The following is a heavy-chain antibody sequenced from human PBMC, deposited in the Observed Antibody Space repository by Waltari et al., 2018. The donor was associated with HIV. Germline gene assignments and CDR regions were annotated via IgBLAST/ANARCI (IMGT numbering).Heavy chain of an antibody. CDR1: GGSISDSYW. V-gene: IGHV4-4*02. J-gene: IGHJ4*02. CDR2: IYHSGST. Sequence: QVQLQESGPGLVKPSGTLSLTCAVSGGSISDSYWWTGVRQPPGKGLEGIGEIYHSGSTNYNPSRLSRVTISLDKSKNQFSLRLTSVTAADTAVYYCARAGNDLDYWGQGTLVAVSS. CDR3: ARAGNDLDY.